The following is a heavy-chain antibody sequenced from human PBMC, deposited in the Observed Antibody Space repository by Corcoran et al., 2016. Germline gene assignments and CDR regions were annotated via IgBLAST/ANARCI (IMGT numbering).Heavy chain of an antibody. CDR2: IYTSGST. D-gene: IGHD2-21*02. V-gene: IGHV4-4*07. Sequence: QVQLQESGPGLVKPSETLSLPCTVSGGSISSYYWSWIRQPAGTGLEWIGRIYTSGSTNYNPSLKSRVTMSVDTSKNQFSLKLSSVTAADTAVYYCARESPYCGGDCGDYWGHGTLVTVSS. CDR1: GGSISSYY. J-gene: IGHJ4*01. CDR3: ARESPYCGGDCGDY.